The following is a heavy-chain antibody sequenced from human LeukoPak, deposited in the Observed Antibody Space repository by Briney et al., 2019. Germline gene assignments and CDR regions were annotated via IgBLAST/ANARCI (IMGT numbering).Heavy chain of an antibody. CDR3: ARDNARGGSFSDYLRYFQH. V-gene: IGHV4-61*02. J-gene: IGHJ1*01. CDR2: INTSGST. CDR1: GGSISSGSYY. D-gene: IGHD5/OR15-5a*01. Sequence: SQTLSLTCTVSGGSISSGSYYGSWIRQPAGKGLEWIGRINTSGSTNHNPSLESRVTISVDTSKNQFSLKLTSVTAADTAVYYCARDNARGGSFSDYLRYFQHWGQGTLVTVSS.